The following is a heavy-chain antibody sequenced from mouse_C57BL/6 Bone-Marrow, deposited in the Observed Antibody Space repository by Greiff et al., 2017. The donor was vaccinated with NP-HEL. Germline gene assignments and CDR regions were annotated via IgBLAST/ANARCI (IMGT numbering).Heavy chain of an antibody. D-gene: IGHD1-1*01. Sequence: QVQLQQPGAELVKPGASVKMSCKASGYTFTSYWITWVKQRPGQGLEWIGDIYPGSGSTNYNEKFKSKATLTVDTSSSTAYRQLSSLTSEDSAVYYCARGYYYGSGPWFAYWGQGTLVTVSA. CDR3: ARGYYYGSGPWFAY. J-gene: IGHJ3*01. CDR1: GYTFTSYW. CDR2: IYPGSGST. V-gene: IGHV1-55*01.